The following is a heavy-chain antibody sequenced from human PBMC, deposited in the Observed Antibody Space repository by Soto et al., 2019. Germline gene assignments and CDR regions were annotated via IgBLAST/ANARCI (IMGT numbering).Heavy chain of an antibody. V-gene: IGHV1-3*01. CDR2: IHGDNGNT. J-gene: IGHJ4*02. D-gene: IGHD6-13*01. CDR1: GYTFTTYA. Sequence: ASVKVSCKASGYTFTTYAMHWVRQAPGQRLEWMGWIHGDNGNTKYSQKFQGRVTFSTDTSASTAYMELSSLGSEDTAVYFCARGGGSNTWYYLDSWGQGTLVTVSS. CDR3: ARGGGSNTWYYLDS.